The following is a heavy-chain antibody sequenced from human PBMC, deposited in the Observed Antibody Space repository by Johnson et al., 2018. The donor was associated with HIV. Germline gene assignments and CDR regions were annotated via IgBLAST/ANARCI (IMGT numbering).Heavy chain of an antibody. J-gene: IGHJ3*02. CDR2: INWNGGSI. Sequence: VQLVESGGGVVRPGESLRLSCAASGFTFDDYGMSWVRQGPGKGLEWVSGINWNGGSIGYADSVKGRFTISRDNAKNSLYLQMNSLRAEDTAVYYCARFLLLPNGYNWGFDIWGQGTMVTVSS. V-gene: IGHV3-20*04. CDR1: GFTFDDYG. CDR3: ARFLLLPNGYNWGFDI. D-gene: IGHD5-24*01.